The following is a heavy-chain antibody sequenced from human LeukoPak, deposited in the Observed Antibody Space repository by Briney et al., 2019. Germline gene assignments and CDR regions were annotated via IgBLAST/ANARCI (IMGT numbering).Heavy chain of an antibody. D-gene: IGHD3-10*02. CDR3: AELGITMIGGV. CDR1: GFTFSSYG. CDR2: IRHDGSNK. Sequence: GGSLRLSCAASGFTFSSYGIHWVRQAPGKGLEGVAFIRHDGSNKYYADSVKGRFTISRDNSKSTLYLQMNSLRAEDTAVYYCAELGITMIGGVWGKGTTVTISS. V-gene: IGHV3-30*02. J-gene: IGHJ6*04.